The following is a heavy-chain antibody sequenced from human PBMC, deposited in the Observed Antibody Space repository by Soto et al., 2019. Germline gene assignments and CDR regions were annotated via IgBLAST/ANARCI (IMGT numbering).Heavy chain of an antibody. CDR3: ARARGYSAYDPPDY. Sequence: QVQLQESGPGLVKPSQTLSLTCTVSGGSISRGGYYWSWIRQHPGKGLECIGYMYKSGSTYYNPSLKSRVTMSVDTSKNQFSRKLSSVTAADTAVYYCARARGYSAYDPPDYWGQGTLVAVSS. V-gene: IGHV4-31*03. CDR1: GGSISRGGYY. J-gene: IGHJ4*02. CDR2: MYKSGST. D-gene: IGHD5-12*01.